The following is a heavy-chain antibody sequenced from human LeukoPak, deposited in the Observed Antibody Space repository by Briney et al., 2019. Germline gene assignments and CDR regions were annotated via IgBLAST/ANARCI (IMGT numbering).Heavy chain of an antibody. V-gene: IGHV1-69*04. CDR3: AKAGIAAAGPDY. Sequence: SVKVSCKASGGTFSSYAISWVRQAPGQGLEWMGRIIPILGIANYAQKFQGRVTITADKSTSTAYMELSSLRSEDTAVYYCAKAGIAAAGPDYWGQGTLVTVSS. CDR2: IIPILGIA. J-gene: IGHJ4*02. CDR1: GGTFSSYA. D-gene: IGHD6-13*01.